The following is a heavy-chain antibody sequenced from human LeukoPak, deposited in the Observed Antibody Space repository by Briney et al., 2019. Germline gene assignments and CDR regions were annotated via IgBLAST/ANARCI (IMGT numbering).Heavy chain of an antibody. CDR3: ATEKHQYYYDSSGYYSYYYYYMDV. V-gene: IGHV4-61*02. D-gene: IGHD3-22*01. CDR2: IYTSGST. CDR1: GGSISSGSYY. J-gene: IGHJ6*03. Sequence: PSETLSLTCTVSGGSISSGSYYWSWIRQPAGKGLEWIGRIYTSGSTNYNPSLKSRVTISVDTSKYEFSLKLRSVTAADTAVYYCATEKHQYYYDSSGYYSYYYYYMDVWGKGTTVTVSS.